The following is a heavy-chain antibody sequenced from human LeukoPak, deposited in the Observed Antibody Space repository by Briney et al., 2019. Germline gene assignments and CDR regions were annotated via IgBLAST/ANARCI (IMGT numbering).Heavy chain of an antibody. CDR3: AKDVGYCTSTSCYPDAFDI. CDR2: ISGSGGST. J-gene: IGHJ3*02. V-gene: IGHV3-23*01. CDR1: GFTFSSYA. D-gene: IGHD2-2*01. Sequence: GGSLRLSCAASGFTFSSYAMSWVRQAPGKGLEWVSAISGSGGSTYYADSVKGRFTISRDNSKNTLYLQMNSLRAEDTAVYYCAKDVGYCTSTSCYPDAFDIWGQGTMVTVSS.